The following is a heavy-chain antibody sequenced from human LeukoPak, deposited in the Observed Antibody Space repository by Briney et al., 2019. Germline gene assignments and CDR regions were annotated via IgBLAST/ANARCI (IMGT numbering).Heavy chain of an antibody. CDR1: GYTFTSYG. CDR2: ISAYNGNT. D-gene: IGHD2-2*02. CDR3: ARDKWQYCSSTSCYTTGLEY. J-gene: IGHJ4*02. Sequence: GASVKVSCKASGYTFTSYGISWVRQAPGQGLEWMGWISAYNGNTNYAQKLQGRVTMTTDTSTSTAYMELRSLRSDDTAVYYCARDKWQYCSSTSCYTTGLEYWGQGTLVTVSS. V-gene: IGHV1-18*01.